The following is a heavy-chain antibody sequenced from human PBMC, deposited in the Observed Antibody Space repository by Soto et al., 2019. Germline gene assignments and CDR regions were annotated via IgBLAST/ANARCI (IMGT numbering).Heavy chain of an antibody. Sequence: SQTLSLTCVISGDSVSGNSGAWNWIRQSPSRGLEWLGRTYYRSKRFNDYAVSVESRITINADTSKNQFSLQLNSVTHAATAVYFGAGGSLLGRQGAGWNWWYFGLDVWGQGATVTVSS. D-gene: IGHD6-19*01. CDR1: GDSVSGNSGA. CDR2: TYYRSKRFN. V-gene: IGHV6-1*01. J-gene: IGHJ6*02. CDR3: AGGSLLGRQGAGWNWWYFGLDV.